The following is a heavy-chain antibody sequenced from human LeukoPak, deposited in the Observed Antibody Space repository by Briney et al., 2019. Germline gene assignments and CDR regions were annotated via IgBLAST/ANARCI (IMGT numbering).Heavy chain of an antibody. Sequence: GGSLRLSCAASGFTFSDYYMSWIRQAPGKGLEWVSYISSSGSTIYYADSVKGRFTISRDNAKNSLYLQMNSLRAEDTAVYYCARDLPIYDSSGYYLSRAFDIWGQGTMVTVSS. CDR3: ARDLPIYDSSGYYLSRAFDI. V-gene: IGHV3-11*01. CDR2: ISSSGSTI. CDR1: GFTFSDYY. D-gene: IGHD3-22*01. J-gene: IGHJ3*02.